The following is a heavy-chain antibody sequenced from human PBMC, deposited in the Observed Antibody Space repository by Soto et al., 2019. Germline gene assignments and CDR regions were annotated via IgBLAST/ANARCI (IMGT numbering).Heavy chain of an antibody. CDR2: IYDSGNT. D-gene: IGHD6-13*01. CDR3: ARGQGAAAGHSNFDY. V-gene: IGHV4-30-2*01. J-gene: IGHJ4*02. Sequence: SETPSLTCSVSGGSISGTTYSWRWLRQPPGKGLEWIGYIYDSGNTYYNPSLKSQFSISVDRSKNQFSLKLSSVTAADTAVYYCARGQGAAAGHSNFDYWGQGALVTVSS. CDR1: GGSISGTTYS.